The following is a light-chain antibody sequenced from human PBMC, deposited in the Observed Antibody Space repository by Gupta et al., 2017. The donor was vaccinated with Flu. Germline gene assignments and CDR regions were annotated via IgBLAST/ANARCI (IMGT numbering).Light chain of an antibody. CDR3: QQYGNSPPWT. V-gene: IGKV3-20*01. CDR2: GAF. CDR1: QSVSSSY. Sequence: RATLSCRASQSVSSSYLAWYQQKLGQAPRLLIYGAFSRATGIPDRFSGRGSGTDFTLTISRLEPEDFAVYYCQQYGNSPPWTFGQGTKVEIK. J-gene: IGKJ1*01.